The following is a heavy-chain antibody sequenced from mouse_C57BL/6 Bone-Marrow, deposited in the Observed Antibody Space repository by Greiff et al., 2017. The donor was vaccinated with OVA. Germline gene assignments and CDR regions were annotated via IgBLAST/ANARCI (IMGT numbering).Heavy chain of an antibody. Sequence: QVQLQQSGAELVRPGTSVKVSCKASGYAFTNYLIEWVKQRPGQGLERIGVINPGSGGTNYNEKFKGKATLTADKSSSTAYMQLSSLTSEDSAVYFGARGGDGYPSFAYWGQGTLVTVSA. D-gene: IGHD2-3*01. CDR1: GYAFTNYL. V-gene: IGHV1-54*01. J-gene: IGHJ3*01. CDR2: INPGSGGT. CDR3: ARGGDGYPSFAY.